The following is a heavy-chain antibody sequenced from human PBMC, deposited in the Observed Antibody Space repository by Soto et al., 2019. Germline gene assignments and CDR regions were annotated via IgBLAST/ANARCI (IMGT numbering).Heavy chain of an antibody. CDR2: ISYDGSNK. CDR1: GFTFSSYA. CDR3: AREGDY. J-gene: IGHJ4*02. V-gene: IGHV3-30-3*01. Sequence: GGSLRLSCAASGFTFSSYAMHWVRQAPGKGLEWVAVISYDGSNKYYADSVKGRFTISRDNSKNTLYLQMNSLRAEDTAVYYCAREGDYWGQGTLVTVSS.